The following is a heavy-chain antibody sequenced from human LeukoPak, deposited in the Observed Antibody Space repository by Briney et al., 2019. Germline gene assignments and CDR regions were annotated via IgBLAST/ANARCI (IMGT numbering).Heavy chain of an antibody. CDR3: ARGIAAAGTAYYYYYMDV. J-gene: IGHJ6*03. CDR1: GGSISSSSYY. D-gene: IGHD6-13*01. Sequence: SETLSLTCTVSGGSISSSSYYWGWIRQPPGKGLEWIGSIYYSGSTYYNPSLKSRVTISVDTSKNQFSLKLSSVTAADTAVYYCARGIAAAGTAYYYYYMDVWGKGTTVTISS. V-gene: IGHV4-39*07. CDR2: IYYSGST.